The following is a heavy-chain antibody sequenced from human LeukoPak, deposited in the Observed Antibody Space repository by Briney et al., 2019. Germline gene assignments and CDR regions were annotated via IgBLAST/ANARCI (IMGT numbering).Heavy chain of an antibody. J-gene: IGHJ6*03. CDR3: AKVGYYYDSSGYYLGTHYYYYYMDV. V-gene: IGHV3-30*18. CDR1: GFTFSSYG. D-gene: IGHD3-22*01. Sequence: GGSLRLSCAAPGFTFSSYGMHWVRQAPGKGLEWVAVISYDGSNKYYADSVKGRFTISRDNSKNTLYRQMNSLRAEDTAVYYCAKVGYYYDSSGYYLGTHYYYYYMDVWGKGTTVTISS. CDR2: ISYDGSNK.